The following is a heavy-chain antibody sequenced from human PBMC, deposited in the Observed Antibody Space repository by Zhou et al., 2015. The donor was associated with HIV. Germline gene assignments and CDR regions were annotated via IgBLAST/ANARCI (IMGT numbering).Heavy chain of an antibody. J-gene: IGHJ6*04. V-gene: IGHV1-46*01. CDR2: INPSGGST. D-gene: IGHD2-2*01. CDR1: GYIFTNYF. CDR3: ARDSPIVGVPTTNYYYGMDV. Sequence: QVQLVQSGAEVKKPGASVKVSCKASGYIFTNYFMHWVRQAPGQGLEWMGMINPSGGSTTYAQKFQGRVTMTRDTSTSTFYIELSSLRSEDTAVYYCARDSPIVGVPTTNYYYGMDVWAEGTTVTVSS.